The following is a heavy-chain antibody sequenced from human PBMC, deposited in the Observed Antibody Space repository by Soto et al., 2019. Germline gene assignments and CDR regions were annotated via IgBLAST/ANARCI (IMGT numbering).Heavy chain of an antibody. CDR2: VTGSGGQI. CDR1: GFTISTYA. D-gene: IGHD2-21*01. J-gene: IGHJ5*02. CDR3: AKDAVYNDGLWLMDS. Sequence: GGSLRLACPASGFTISTYAMTWVRQAPGKGLEWVSGVTGSGGQIHYADSVKGRFTIAKDNSKNTLYLQMSSLRDEDTALYYCAKDAVYNDGLWLMDSWGQGTLVTVSS. V-gene: IGHV3-23*01.